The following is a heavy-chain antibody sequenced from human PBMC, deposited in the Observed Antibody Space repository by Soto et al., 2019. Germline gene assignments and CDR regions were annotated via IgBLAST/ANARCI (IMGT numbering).Heavy chain of an antibody. CDR2: IIPILGIA. V-gene: IGHV1-69*02. D-gene: IGHD6-19*01. J-gene: IGHJ6*02. Sequence: SVKVSCKASGGTFSSYTISWVRQAPGQGLEWMGRIIPILGIANYAQKFQGRVTITADKSTSTAYMELSSLRSEDTAVYYCVLSAVAGTVHYLLAVCGQGSSVPGSS. CDR1: GGTFSSYT. CDR3: VLSAVAGTVHYLLAV.